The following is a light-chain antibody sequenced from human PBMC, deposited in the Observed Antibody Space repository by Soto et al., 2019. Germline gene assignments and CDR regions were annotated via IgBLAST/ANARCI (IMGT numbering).Light chain of an antibody. CDR1: SSDVGGYNY. V-gene: IGLV2-8*01. CDR2: EVT. CDR3: NSYGGSNNWV. Sequence: QSALTQPPSASGSPGQSVAISCTGTSSDVGGYNYVSWYQQHPGKAPELVIYEVTKRPSGVPDRFSGSKSGNTASLTVSGLQADDEADYYCNSYGGSNNWVFGGGTKVTVL. J-gene: IGLJ3*02.